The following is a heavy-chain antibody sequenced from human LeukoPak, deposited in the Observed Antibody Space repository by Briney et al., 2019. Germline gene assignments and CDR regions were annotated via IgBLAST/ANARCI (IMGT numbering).Heavy chain of an antibody. D-gene: IGHD3-10*01. V-gene: IGHV4-31*03. CDR2: IYYSGST. J-gene: IGHJ6*04. CDR3: ARDQSGYYGSGSYGMDV. Sequence: PSQTLSLPCTVSIGSISSGRYYWSGIRQHPGKGLQRIGYIYYSGSTYYHPSLKSRVTISVDTSKNQLSLNLSSVTDADRAVYYCARDQSGYYGSGSYGMDVWGKGTTVPVPS. CDR1: IGSISSGRYY.